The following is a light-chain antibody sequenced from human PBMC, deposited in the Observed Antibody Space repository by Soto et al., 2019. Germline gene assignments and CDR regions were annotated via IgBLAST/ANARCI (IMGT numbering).Light chain of an antibody. CDR3: QQYGRSTGT. CDR1: QSVGSTY. V-gene: IGKV3-20*01. Sequence: EIVLTQSPGTLSLSPGERATLSCRASQSVGSTYLAWYQQRPGQAPRLLIYGASSRATGIPDRFSGSGSGTDFTLTISRLEPEDVAVYYCQQYGRSTGTFGQGTKVDIK. CDR2: GAS. J-gene: IGKJ1*01.